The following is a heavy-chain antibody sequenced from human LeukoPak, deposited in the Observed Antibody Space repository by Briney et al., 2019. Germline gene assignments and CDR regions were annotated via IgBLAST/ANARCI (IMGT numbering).Heavy chain of an antibody. V-gene: IGHV4-39*01. CDR2: IYYSGST. CDR3: ARHVAYYDSSGYYPGY. Sequence: GSLRLSCAASGFTFSTYAMSWVRRAPGKGLEWIGSIYYSGSTYYNPSLKSRVTISVDTSKNQFSLKLSSVTAADTAVYYCARHVAYYDSSGYYPGYWGQGTLVTVSS. D-gene: IGHD3-22*01. CDR1: GFTFSTYA. J-gene: IGHJ4*02.